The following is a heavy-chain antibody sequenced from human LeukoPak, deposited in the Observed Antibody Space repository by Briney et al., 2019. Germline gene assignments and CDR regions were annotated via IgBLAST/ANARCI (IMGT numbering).Heavy chain of an antibody. CDR1: GFTFSNFG. CDR3: ARRSGIAVAGAFDY. CDR2: ISYEGSNQ. V-gene: IGHV3-30*03. D-gene: IGHD6-19*01. Sequence: GRSLRLSCAASGFTFSNFGMHWVRQAPGKGLQWVALISYEGSNQYYVDSVKGRFTISRDNSKNTLYLQMNSLRAEDTAVYYCARRSGIAVAGAFDYWGQGTLVTVSS. J-gene: IGHJ4*02.